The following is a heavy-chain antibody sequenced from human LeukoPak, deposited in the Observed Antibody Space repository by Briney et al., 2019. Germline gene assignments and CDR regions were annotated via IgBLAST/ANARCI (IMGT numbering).Heavy chain of an antibody. J-gene: IGHJ4*02. V-gene: IGHV4-39*07. D-gene: IGHD4-17*01. Sequence: PSETLSLTCTASGGSINSTSNYWGWIRQPPGKGLEWIGSIYYSGSTSYNPSLKSRVTISVDTSKNQFSPKLSSVTTADTAVYFCAGDYGDYYFDYWGQGTLVTVSS. CDR1: GGSINSTSNY. CDR3: AGDYGDYYFDY. CDR2: IYYSGST.